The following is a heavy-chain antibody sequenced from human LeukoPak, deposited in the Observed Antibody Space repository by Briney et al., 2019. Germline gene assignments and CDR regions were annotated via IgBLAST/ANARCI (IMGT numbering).Heavy chain of an antibody. CDR1: GGSISSNSYY. D-gene: IGHD6-6*01. CDR2: IYYSGST. Sequence: SETLSLTCAVSGGSISSNSYYWGWIRQPPGKGLEWIGSIYYSGSTYYNPSLKSRVTISVDTSKNQFSLRLTSVTAADTAVYYCASAVRSMAGYYFHYWGQGSLVTVSS. V-gene: IGHV4-39*01. J-gene: IGHJ4*02. CDR3: ASAVRSMAGYYFHY.